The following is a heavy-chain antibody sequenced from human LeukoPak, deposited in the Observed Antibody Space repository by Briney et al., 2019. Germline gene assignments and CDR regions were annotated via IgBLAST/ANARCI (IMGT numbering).Heavy chain of an antibody. J-gene: IGHJ5*02. CDR2: ISSSGSTI. V-gene: IGHV3-48*03. D-gene: IGHD6-19*01. CDR3: ASTSSGWYYWFDP. CDR1: GFTFSSYE. Sequence: GGSLRLSCAASGFTFSSYEMNWVRQAPGKGLEWVSYISSSGSTIYYADSVKGRFTISRDNAKNSLYLQTNSLRAEDTAVYYCASTSSGWYYWFDPWGQGTLVTVSS.